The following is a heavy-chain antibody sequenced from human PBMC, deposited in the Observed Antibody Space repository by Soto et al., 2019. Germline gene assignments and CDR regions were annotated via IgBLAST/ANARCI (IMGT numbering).Heavy chain of an antibody. Sequence: PSETLSLTCSVSGGSVSNYYWRWVRQPPGKRLEWVGSIYYTGTHDYNPSLRGRTTISVGTTKEKFSLMLTSVTAADPAAYYCSRERDSHSSGFPSFDPWGQGIMVTVSS. J-gene: IGHJ5*02. D-gene: IGHD3-22*01. V-gene: IGHV4-59*02. CDR1: GGSVSNYY. CDR3: SRERDSHSSGFPSFDP. CDR2: IYYTGTH.